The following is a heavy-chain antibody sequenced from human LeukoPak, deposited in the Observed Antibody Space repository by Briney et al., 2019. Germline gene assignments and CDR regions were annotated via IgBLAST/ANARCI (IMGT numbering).Heavy chain of an antibody. Sequence: PGGSLRLSCAASGFTFSSYGMHWVRQAPGKGLEWVAVISYDGSNKYYADSVKGRFTISRDNSKNTLYLQMNSLRAEDTAVYYCAKDRGDSGYDYYFDYWGQGTLVTVSS. CDR2: ISYDGSNK. CDR1: GFTFSSYG. J-gene: IGHJ4*02. D-gene: IGHD5-12*01. V-gene: IGHV3-30*18. CDR3: AKDRGDSGYDYYFDY.